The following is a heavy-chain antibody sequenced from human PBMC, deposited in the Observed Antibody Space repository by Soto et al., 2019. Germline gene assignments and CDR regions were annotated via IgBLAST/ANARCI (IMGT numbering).Heavy chain of an antibody. CDR3: ARDLKGYSNNHYYYYGMDV. CDR2: IYYSGST. D-gene: IGHD4-4*01. Sequence: SETLSLTCTFSCGSIISGGYYWSWIRQHPVKGLEWIGYIYYSGSTYYNPSLKSRVTISVDTSKNQFSLKLSSVTAADTAVYYCARDLKGYSNNHYYYYGMDVWGQGTTVTVSS. V-gene: IGHV4-31*03. J-gene: IGHJ6*02. CDR1: CGSIISGGYY.